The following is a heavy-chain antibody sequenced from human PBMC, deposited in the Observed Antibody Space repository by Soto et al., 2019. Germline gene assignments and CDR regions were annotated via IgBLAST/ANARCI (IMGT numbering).Heavy chain of an antibody. CDR3: ARTHYSMDV. CDR2: IHHRGNT. Sequence: QVQLQQWGAGLLEPSETLSLTCAVYGGSFSDFHWSWIRQPPGKGLEWIGEIHHRGNTNYNPSLRSRVTMSVDTSQNQFSLKMTSVTAADTAVYYCARTHYSMDVWDKGTTVTVSS. CDR1: GGSFSDFH. J-gene: IGHJ6*03. V-gene: IGHV4-34*01.